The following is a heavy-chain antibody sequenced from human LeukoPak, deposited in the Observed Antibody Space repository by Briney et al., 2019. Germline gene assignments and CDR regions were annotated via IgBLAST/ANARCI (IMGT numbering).Heavy chain of an antibody. CDR2: ISYSGNTI. D-gene: IGHD2-2*01. Sequence: PGGSLRLSCAASGFTFSDHYMSWIRQAPGKGLEWLSFISYSGNTIYYADSVKGRFTISRDNAKNSLYLQMNSLRAEDTAVYYCASGTLYQLLFNYWGQGTLVTVSS. CDR3: ASGTLYQLLFNY. V-gene: IGHV3-11*01. CDR1: GFTFSDHY. J-gene: IGHJ4*02.